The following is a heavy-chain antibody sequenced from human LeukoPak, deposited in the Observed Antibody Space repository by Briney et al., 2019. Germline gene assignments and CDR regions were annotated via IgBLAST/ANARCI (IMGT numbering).Heavy chain of an antibody. CDR1: GFTFSSYG. J-gene: IGHJ4*02. CDR3: ASLGLSLTPLDY. CDR2: IRYDGSNK. D-gene: IGHD3-16*02. V-gene: IGHV3-30*02. Sequence: GGSLRLSCAASGFTFSSYGMHWVRQAPGKGLEWVAFIRYDGSNKYYADSVKGRFTISRDNSKNTLYLQMNSLRAEYTAVYYCASLGLSLTPLDYWGQGTPVTVSS.